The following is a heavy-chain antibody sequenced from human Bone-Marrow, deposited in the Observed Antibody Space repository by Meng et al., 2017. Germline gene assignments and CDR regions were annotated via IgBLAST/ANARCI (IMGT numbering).Heavy chain of an antibody. D-gene: IGHD6-19*01. J-gene: IGHJ4*02. V-gene: IGHV4-4*02. CDR2: FHHSGTT. CDR1: GASASSGYW. Sequence: GQLEELGPGLVKPSGTLALTCGVSGASASSGYWWTWVRQPPGKGLEWIGEFHHSGTTNYNPSLRSRVTISVDTSKNQFPLRLTSVTAADTAVYYCAASPGWWRIDSWGQGTLVTVSS. CDR3: AASPGWWRIDS.